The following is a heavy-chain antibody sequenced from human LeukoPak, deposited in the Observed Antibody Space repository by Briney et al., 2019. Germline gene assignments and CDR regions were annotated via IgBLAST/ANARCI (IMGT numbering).Heavy chain of an antibody. CDR3: ARERKSDSSAHPLFDY. D-gene: IGHD3-22*01. CDR1: GFTFTNYA. J-gene: IGHJ4*02. Sequence: GGSLRLSCAASGFTFTNYAMSWVRQAPGKGLEWVSGITSGGGAFYADSLKGHFTISRDNSKTTLYLQMNSLRAEDAAIYYCARERKSDSSAHPLFDYSGQGTLVTVSS. V-gene: IGHV3-23*01. CDR2: ITSGGGA.